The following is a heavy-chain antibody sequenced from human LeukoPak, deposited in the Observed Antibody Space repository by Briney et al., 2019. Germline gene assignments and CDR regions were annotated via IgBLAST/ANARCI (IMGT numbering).Heavy chain of an antibody. D-gene: IGHD6-19*01. CDR3: ARDSSGSLDY. CDR2: IKQDGSQK. CDR1: GFTFSSYY. J-gene: IGHJ4*02. Sequence: GGSLRLSCAASGFTFSSYYMSWVRQAPGKGPEWVANIKQDGSQKNYVDSVKGRFTISRDNAKNSLYLQMSSLRAEDTAVYYCARDSSGSLDYWGQGTLVSVSS. V-gene: IGHV3-7*01.